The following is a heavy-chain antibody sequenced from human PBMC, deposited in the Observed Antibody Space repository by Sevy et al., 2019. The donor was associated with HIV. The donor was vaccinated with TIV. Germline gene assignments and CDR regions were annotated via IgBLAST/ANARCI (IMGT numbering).Heavy chain of an antibody. J-gene: IGHJ4*02. V-gene: IGHV6-1*01. CDR3: ARAVTTWDGQGCNYFDS. CDR1: GDSVSSKGAA. D-gene: IGHD4-17*01. Sequence: KQSQTLSLTCGISGDSVSSKGAAWNWIRQSPSRGLEWLGRTYYRSKWYATYAVSVKSRLIINPDTSKNQFSLHLNSVTPEDAAVYYCARAVTTWDGQGCNYFDSWGQGTLVTVSS. CDR2: TYYRSKWYA.